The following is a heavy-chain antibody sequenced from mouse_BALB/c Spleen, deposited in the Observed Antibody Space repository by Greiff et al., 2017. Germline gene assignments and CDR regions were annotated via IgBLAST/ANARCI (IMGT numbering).Heavy chain of an antibody. V-gene: IGHV5-12-2*01. J-gene: IGHJ4*01. Sequence: EVKVVESGGGLVQPGGSLKLSCAASGFTFSSYTMSWVRQTPEKRLEWVAYISNGGGSTYYPDTVKGRFTISRDNAKNTLYLQMSSLKSEDTAMYYCARRDGNLYYYAMDYWGQGTSVTVSS. D-gene: IGHD1-1*01. CDR1: GFTFSSYT. CDR2: ISNGGGST. CDR3: ARRDGNLYYYAMDY.